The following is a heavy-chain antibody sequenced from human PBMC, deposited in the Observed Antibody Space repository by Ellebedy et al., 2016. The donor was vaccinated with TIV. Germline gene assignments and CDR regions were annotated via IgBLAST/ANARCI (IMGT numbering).Heavy chain of an antibody. D-gene: IGHD3-10*01. J-gene: IGHJ4*02. Sequence: AASVKVSCKASGYTFTRYAIHWVRQAPGQRLEWMGWIYTDSGDTTYSQKFQGRVTITRETSASTAYMELNSLRSEDTAVYYCARGAGGFDYWGQGTLVTVSS. CDR1: GYTFTRYA. CDR2: IYTDSGDT. CDR3: ARGAGGFDY. V-gene: IGHV1-3*04.